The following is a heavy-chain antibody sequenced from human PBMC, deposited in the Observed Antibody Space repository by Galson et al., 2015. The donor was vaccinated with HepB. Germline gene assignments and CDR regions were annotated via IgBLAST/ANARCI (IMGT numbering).Heavy chain of an antibody. D-gene: IGHD3-16*01. CDR3: AKDVHGNYGGGNDH. J-gene: IGHJ4*02. Sequence: SLRLSCAASGFTFSNYAMSWVRQAPGRGLEWVATIRRSGDGTYNADSVQGRFTISRDNSKSTLYLQMNSLRAEDTAVYYCAKDVHGNYGGGNDHWGQGTLVTVSS. CDR1: GFTFSNYA. V-gene: IGHV3-23*01. CDR2: IRRSGDGT.